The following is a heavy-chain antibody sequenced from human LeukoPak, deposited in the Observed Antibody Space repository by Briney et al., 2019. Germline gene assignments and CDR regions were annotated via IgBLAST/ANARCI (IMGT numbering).Heavy chain of an antibody. Sequence: SETLSLTCTVSGGSISSYYWSWIRQPPGKGLEWIGYIYYSGSTYYNPSLKSRVTISVDRSKNQFSLKLSSVTAADTAVYYCARDLGSYAIDYWGQGTLVTVSS. D-gene: IGHD1-26*01. CDR3: ARDLGSYAIDY. V-gene: IGHV4-59*12. CDR2: IYYSGST. J-gene: IGHJ4*02. CDR1: GGSISSYY.